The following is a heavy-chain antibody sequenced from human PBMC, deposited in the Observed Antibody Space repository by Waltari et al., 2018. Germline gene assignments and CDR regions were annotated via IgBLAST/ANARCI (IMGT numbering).Heavy chain of an antibody. CDR2: INWSGART. Sequence: EVQLVESGGGMVRPGGSLRLSCAASGFTFNDYGMSWVRHVPGTGMRWVSGINWSGARTSYADSVMGRFTVYRDNAMNSLYLEMSRLRAEDTAVYCCVREVFGSGWRESYFFDYWGQGTLVTVSS. J-gene: IGHJ4*02. CDR1: GFTFNDYG. CDR3: VREVFGSGWRESYFFDY. D-gene: IGHD6-19*01. V-gene: IGHV3-20*04.